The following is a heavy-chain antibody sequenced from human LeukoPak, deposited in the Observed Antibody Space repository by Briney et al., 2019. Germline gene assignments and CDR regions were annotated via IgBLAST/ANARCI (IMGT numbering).Heavy chain of an antibody. CDR3: ARDHVDTAMVDKYYYMDV. D-gene: IGHD5-18*01. CDR1: GGSISSYY. J-gene: IGHJ6*03. V-gene: IGHV4-4*07. CDR2: IYTSGST. Sequence: KPSETLSLTCTVSGGSISSYYWSWIRQPAGKGLEGIGRIYTSGSTNYNPSLKSRVTMSVDTSKNQFSLKLSSVTAADTAVYYCARDHVDTAMVDKYYYMDVWGKGTTVTISS.